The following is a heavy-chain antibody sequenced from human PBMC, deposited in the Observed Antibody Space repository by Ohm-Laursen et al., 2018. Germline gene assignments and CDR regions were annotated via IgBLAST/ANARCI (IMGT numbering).Heavy chain of an antibody. CDR1: GFSLSTSGLC. V-gene: IGHV2-70*16. CDR2: IDWDDDK. CDR3: ARIRRYSSSWFYFDY. J-gene: IGHJ4*02. Sequence: TQTLTLTCTFSGFSLSTSGLCVSWIPQPPGKALEWLARIDWDDDKFYSTSLKTRLTISKDTSKNQVVLTVTNMDPVDTATYYGARIRRYSSSWFYFDYWGQGTLVTVSS. D-gene: IGHD6-13*01.